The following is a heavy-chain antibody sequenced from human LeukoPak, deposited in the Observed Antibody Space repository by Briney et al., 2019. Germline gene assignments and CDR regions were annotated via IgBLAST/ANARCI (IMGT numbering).Heavy chain of an antibody. J-gene: IGHJ6*02. CDR2: IGISGSST. Sequence: GGSLRLSCAASGFTFSTYAMNWVRQAPGKGLEWVSTIGISGSSTYYADSVRGRFTISRDNSKNTLYLQVSSLTAEDTAVYYCAKDFSTVGYYYYGMDVWGQGTTVTVS. CDR3: AKDFSTVGYYYYGMDV. CDR1: GFTFSTYA. D-gene: IGHD2/OR15-2a*01. V-gene: IGHV3-23*01.